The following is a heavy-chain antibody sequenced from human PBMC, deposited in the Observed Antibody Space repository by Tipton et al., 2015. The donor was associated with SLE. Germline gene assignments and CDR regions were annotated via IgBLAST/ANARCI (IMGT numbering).Heavy chain of an antibody. CDR1: GFTFSSYW. D-gene: IGHD3-22*01. Sequence: SLRLSCAASGFTFSSYWMSWVRQAPGKGLEWVSSISSSSSYIYYADSVKGRFTISRDNAKNSLYLQMNSPRAEDTAVYYCATYEVVTDAFDIWGQGTMVTVSS. J-gene: IGHJ3*02. CDR2: ISSSSSYI. CDR3: ATYEVVTDAFDI. V-gene: IGHV3-21*01.